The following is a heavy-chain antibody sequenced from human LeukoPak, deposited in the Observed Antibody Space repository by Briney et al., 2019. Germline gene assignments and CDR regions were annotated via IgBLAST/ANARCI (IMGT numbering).Heavy chain of an antibody. CDR3: ARGYCGGDCYSSFDY. V-gene: IGHV3-11*01. CDR1: GFTFSDYY. D-gene: IGHD2-21*02. J-gene: IGHJ4*02. Sequence: GGSLRLSCAASGFTFSDYYMSWIRQAPGKGLEWVSYISSNGSTIYYADSVKGRFTISRDNAKNSLYLQMNSLRAEDTAVYYCARGYCGGDCYSSFDYWGQGTLVTVSS. CDR2: ISSNGSTI.